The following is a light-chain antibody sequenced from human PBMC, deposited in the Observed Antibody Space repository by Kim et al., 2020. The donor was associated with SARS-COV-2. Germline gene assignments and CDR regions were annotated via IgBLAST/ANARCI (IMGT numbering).Light chain of an antibody. CDR2: GAS. CDR3: LQHNTYPIT. J-gene: IGKJ5*01. CDR1: QDIRND. Sequence: ASVGDRVPITCRASQDIRNDLGWYQQNPGRAPRRLIYGASNLRDGVPSRFSGSGSGTEFALTISSLQPEDFATYFCLQHNTYPITFGRGTRLEIK. V-gene: IGKV1-17*01.